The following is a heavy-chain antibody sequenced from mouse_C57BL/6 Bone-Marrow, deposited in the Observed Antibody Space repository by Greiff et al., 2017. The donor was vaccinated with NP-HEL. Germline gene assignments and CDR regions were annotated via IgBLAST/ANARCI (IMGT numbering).Heavy chain of an antibody. Sequence: QVQLQQSGAELAKPGASVKLSCKASGYTFTSYWMHWVKQRPGQGLEWIGYINPSSGYTKYNQKFKDKATLTADKSYSTAYMQLSSLTYEDSAVYYCASSDYYGSSYEGYWYFDVWGTGTTVTVSS. CDR1: GYTFTSYW. D-gene: IGHD1-1*01. V-gene: IGHV1-7*01. CDR3: ASSDYYGSSYEGYWYFDV. J-gene: IGHJ1*03. CDR2: INPSSGYT.